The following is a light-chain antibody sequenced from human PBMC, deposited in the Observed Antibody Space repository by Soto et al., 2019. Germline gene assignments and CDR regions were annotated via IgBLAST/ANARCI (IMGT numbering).Light chain of an antibody. J-gene: IGLJ2*01. CDR2: DVS. V-gene: IGLV2-14*03. CDR3: STYTDSGTVVL. CDR1: SSDVGDYKY. Sequence: QSVLTQPASVSGSPGQSITISCTGTSSDVGDYKYVSWYQQHPGKAPKVMIHDVSIRPSGVSNRFSGSKSGNTASLTISGLQAEDEADYYCSTYTDSGTVVLFGGGTKLTVL.